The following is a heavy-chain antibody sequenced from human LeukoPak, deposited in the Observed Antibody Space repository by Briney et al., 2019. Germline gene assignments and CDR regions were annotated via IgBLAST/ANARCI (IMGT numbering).Heavy chain of an antibody. V-gene: IGHV3-9*01. CDR3: AKDNYPDPTASDY. J-gene: IGHJ4*02. Sequence: GGSLRLSCAASGFTFDDYAMHWVRQAPGKGLEWVSGISWNSGSIGYTDSVKGRFTISRDNAKNSLYLQMNSLRAEDTALYYCAKDNYPDPTASDYWGQGTLVTVSS. CDR1: GFTFDDYA. D-gene: IGHD1-26*01. CDR2: ISWNSGSI.